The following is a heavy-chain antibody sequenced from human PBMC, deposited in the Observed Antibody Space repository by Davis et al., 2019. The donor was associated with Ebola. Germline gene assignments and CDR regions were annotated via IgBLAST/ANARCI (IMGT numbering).Heavy chain of an antibody. J-gene: IGHJ4*02. Sequence: PGGSLRLSCAASGFTFSNYAMRWVRQAPGKNLGWVSALSVSGSNTYYADSVKGRFTISRDSFENTLYLQMNSLRVDDTAVYYCAGGGGSYAYFPYWGQGTLVAVSS. CDR2: LSVSGSNT. D-gene: IGHD1-26*01. CDR1: GFTFSNYA. V-gene: IGHV3-23*01. CDR3: AGGGGSYAYFPY.